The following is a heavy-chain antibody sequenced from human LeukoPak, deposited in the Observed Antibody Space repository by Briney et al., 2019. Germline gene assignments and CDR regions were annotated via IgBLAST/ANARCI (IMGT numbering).Heavy chain of an antibody. Sequence: GGSLRLSCSASGFTFSSYSMNWVRQAPGKGLEWVSSISSSSYIYYADSVKGRFTISRDNAKNSLYLQMNSLRAEDTAVYYCARSPWVLPGGGHLDYWGQGTLVTVSS. CDR2: ISSSSYI. CDR3: ARSPWVLPGGGHLDY. D-gene: IGHD1-26*01. V-gene: IGHV3-21*01. CDR1: GFTFSSYS. J-gene: IGHJ4*02.